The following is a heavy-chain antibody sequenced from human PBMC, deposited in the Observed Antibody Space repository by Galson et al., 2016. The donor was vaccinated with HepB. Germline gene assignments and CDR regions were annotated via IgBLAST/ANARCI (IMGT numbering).Heavy chain of an antibody. J-gene: IGHJ4*02. CDR2: ISAYNGNT. CDR3: ARGRRITIFGVVMGGYFDY. V-gene: IGHV1-18*01. CDR1: GFPFSSYG. D-gene: IGHD3-3*01. Sequence: SVKVSCKASGFPFSSYGITWVRQAPGQGLEWMGWISAYNGNTNYAQKLQGRVTMTTDTSTSTAYMELRGLRSEDTAVYFCARGRRITIFGVVMGGYFDYWGQGILVTVSS.